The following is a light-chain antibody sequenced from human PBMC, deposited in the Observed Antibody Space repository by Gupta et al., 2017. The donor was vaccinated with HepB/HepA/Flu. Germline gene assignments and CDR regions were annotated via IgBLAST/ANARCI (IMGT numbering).Light chain of an antibody. CDR3: QQYENLPYT. V-gene: IGKV1-33*01. CDR2: GSS. Sequence: EIQLPPSPPSLSASVGDRVTITCQASQDIKNFLNWFQQKSGKAPQLLIYGSSNLATGVPSRFSGSGSGSRLTVTISVLQLEDKATYYCQQYENLPYTFGQGTNLGI. CDR1: QDIKNF. J-gene: IGKJ2*01.